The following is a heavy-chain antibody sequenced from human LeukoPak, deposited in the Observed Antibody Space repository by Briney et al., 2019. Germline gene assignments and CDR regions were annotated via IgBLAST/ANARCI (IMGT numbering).Heavy chain of an antibody. CDR2: IYWDDDK. CDR1: GFSLSTSGVG. V-gene: IGHV2-5*02. D-gene: IGHD3-22*01. J-gene: IGHJ4*02. CDR3: ANHYYDSSGYYNPFDY. Sequence: SGPTLVKPTQTLTLTCTFSGFSLSTSGVGVGWIRQPPGKALEWLALIYWDDDKRYSPSLKSRLTITKDTSKNQVVLTMINMDPVDTATYYCANHYYDSSGYYNPFDYWGQGTLVTVSS.